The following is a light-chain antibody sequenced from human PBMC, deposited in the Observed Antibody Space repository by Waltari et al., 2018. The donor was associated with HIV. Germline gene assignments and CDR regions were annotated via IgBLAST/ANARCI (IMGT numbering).Light chain of an antibody. J-gene: IGLJ2*01. CDR3: QSYDSSLSAVG. CDR2: GNS. Sequence: QSVLTQPPSVSGAPGQRVTISCTGSSSNIGAGYDVHWYQQLPGTAPKLLIYGNSNRPSRVPYRFSGSKSCTSASLAITGLQAEDWADYYCQSYDSSLSAVGFGGGTKLTVL. CDR1: SSNIGAGYD. V-gene: IGLV1-40*01.